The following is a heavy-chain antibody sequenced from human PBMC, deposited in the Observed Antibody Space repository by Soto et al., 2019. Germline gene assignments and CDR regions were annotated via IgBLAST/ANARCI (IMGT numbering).Heavy chain of an antibody. CDR2: IIPIFGTA. J-gene: IGHJ4*02. CDR3: ATWGLYYDYVWGSYRPDPYYFDY. V-gene: IGHV1-69*01. D-gene: IGHD3-16*02. CDR1: GGTFSSYA. Sequence: QVQLVQSGAEVKKPGSSVKVSCKASGGTFSSYAISWVRQAPGQGLEWMGGIIPIFGTANYAQKFQGRVTITADESTSTAYMELSSLRSEDTAVSYCATWGLYYDYVWGSYRPDPYYFDYWGQGTLVTVSS.